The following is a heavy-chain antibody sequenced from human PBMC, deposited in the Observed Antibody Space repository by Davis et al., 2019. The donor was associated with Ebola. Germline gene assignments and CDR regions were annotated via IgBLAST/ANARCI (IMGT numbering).Heavy chain of an antibody. CDR1: GFTFSTYW. Sequence: GESLKISCAGSGFTFSTYWMTWVRQAPGKGLEWVANIKQDGTEKYYVDSVKGRFTISRDNAENSLYLQMNSLRDEDTAVYYCARGLMVRGVIPYYFDYWGQGTLVTVSS. V-gene: IGHV3-7*01. CDR2: IKQDGTEK. J-gene: IGHJ4*02. CDR3: ARGLMVRGVIPYYFDY. D-gene: IGHD3-10*01.